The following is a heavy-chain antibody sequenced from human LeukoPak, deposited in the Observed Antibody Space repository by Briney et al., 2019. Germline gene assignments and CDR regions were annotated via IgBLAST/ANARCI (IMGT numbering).Heavy chain of an antibody. CDR2: IYHSGST. D-gene: IGHD5-18*01. J-gene: IGHJ5*02. CDR1: GGSISSSNW. V-gene: IGHV4-4*02. Sequence: PSGTLSLTCAVSGGSISSSNWWSWVRQPPGKGLEWIGEIYHSGSTNYNPSLKSRVTISVDKSKNQFSLKLSSVTAADTAVYYCARVRRSYGSVLHWFDPWGQGTLVTVSS. CDR3: ARVRRSYGSVLHWFDP.